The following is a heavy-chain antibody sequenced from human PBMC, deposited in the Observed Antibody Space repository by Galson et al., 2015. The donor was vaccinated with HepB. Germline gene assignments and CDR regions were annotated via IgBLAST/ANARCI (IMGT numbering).Heavy chain of an antibody. J-gene: IGHJ6*02. CDR2: ISSSSSYI. Sequence: SLRLSCAASGFSFSNYRMNWVRQAPGKGLEWVSSISSSSSYIYYADSMKGRFIISRDNAKNSLYLQMNSLRAEDTAVYYCARVSEDHMIFGVNHHYGMDVWGQGTTVTVSS. V-gene: IGHV3-21*06. CDR1: GFSFSNYR. CDR3: ARVSEDHMIFGVNHHYGMDV. D-gene: IGHD3-3*01.